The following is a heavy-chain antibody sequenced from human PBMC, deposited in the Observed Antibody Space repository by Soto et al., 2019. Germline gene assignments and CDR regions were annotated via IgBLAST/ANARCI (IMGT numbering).Heavy chain of an antibody. CDR1: GFSFSSYV. D-gene: IGHD6-13*01. CDR2: MSGSGGST. J-gene: IGHJ4*02. Sequence: GGSLRLSCAASGFSFSSYVMAWVRQAPGKGLEWVSAMSGSGGSTYYPDSVKGRFTISRDNSENTLYLQMNSLRAEDTAVYYCAKASGSSWPYYFDSWGQGTLVTVSS. CDR3: AKASGSSWPYYFDS. V-gene: IGHV3-23*01.